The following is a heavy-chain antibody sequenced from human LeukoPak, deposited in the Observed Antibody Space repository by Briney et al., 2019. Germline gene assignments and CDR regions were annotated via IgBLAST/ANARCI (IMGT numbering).Heavy chain of an antibody. CDR2: ISGIGSI. CDR1: GGSISSYY. D-gene: IGHD2-8*02. J-gene: IGHJ4*02. CDR3: AGHHPRNTVDF. V-gene: IGHV4-59*08. Sequence: SETLSLTCTVSGGSISSYYWSWIRQPPGKGLEWIAYISGIGSINYNPSLKSRVTISLDTSKNQFSLKLSSVTAADTAVYYCAGHHPRNTVDFWGQGTLVTVSS.